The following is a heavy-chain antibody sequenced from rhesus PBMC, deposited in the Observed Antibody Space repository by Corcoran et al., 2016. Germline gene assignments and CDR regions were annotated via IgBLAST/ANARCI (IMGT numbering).Heavy chain of an antibody. CDR1: GYSISSGYY. J-gene: IGHJ2*01. D-gene: IGHD5-42*01. Sequence: QVQLQESGPGLVKPSETLSLTCAVSGYSISSGYYWGWIRQPPGKGLEWIGSIYGSGGSNYLNPSLKRRVTLSVDTSKNQFALKLSSGTAADTAVDYCARVGSSWSEWDTVGTEWYFDLWGPGTPITISS. CDR2: IYGSGGSN. CDR3: ARVGSSWSEWDTVGTEWYFDL. V-gene: IGHV4S14*01.